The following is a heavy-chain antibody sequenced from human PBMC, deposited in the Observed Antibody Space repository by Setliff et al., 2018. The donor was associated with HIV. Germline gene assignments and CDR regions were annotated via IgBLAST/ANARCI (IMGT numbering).Heavy chain of an antibody. D-gene: IGHD5-12*01. J-gene: IGHJ2*01. CDR1: GFTFSDYY. Sequence: PGGSLRLSCAASGFTFSDYYMSWIRQAPGKGLEWISYISRGGRTKYYADSVKGRFTTSRDNAKNSLYLQMNSLRAEDTTIDYCGRVPVMATITYWYFDHWGRGTLVTVSS. V-gene: IGHV3-11*04. CDR3: GRVPVMATITYWYFDH. CDR2: ISRGGRTK.